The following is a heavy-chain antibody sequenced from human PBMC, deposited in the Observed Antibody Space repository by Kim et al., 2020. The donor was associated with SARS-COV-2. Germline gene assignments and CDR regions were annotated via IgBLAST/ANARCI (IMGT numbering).Heavy chain of an antibody. J-gene: IGHJ5*02. CDR3: ARDGGFDP. D-gene: IGHD3-16*01. Sequence: GGSLRLSCAVSGIAFSSFAMHWVRQAPGKGPEWVAVILHDGSNAYYVDSVKGRFTVSRDNSKNTLYLQMNSLRVEDTAVYYCARDGGFDPWGQGTLVTVS. CDR1: GIAFSSFA. V-gene: IGHV3-30*04. CDR2: ILHDGSNA.